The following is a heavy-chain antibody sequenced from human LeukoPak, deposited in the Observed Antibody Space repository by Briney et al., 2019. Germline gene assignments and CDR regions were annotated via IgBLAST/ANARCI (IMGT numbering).Heavy chain of an antibody. CDR3: ARLAAAGGNWFDP. CDR1: GYSISSGYY. J-gene: IGHJ5*02. V-gene: IGHV4-38-2*01. CDR2: IYHSGST. D-gene: IGHD6-13*01. Sequence: PSETLSLTCAVSGYSISSGYYWGWIRQPPGKGLEWIGSIYHSGSTYYNPSLKSQVTISVDTSKIQFSLKLSSVTAADTAVYYCARLAAAGGNWFDPWGQGTLVTVSS.